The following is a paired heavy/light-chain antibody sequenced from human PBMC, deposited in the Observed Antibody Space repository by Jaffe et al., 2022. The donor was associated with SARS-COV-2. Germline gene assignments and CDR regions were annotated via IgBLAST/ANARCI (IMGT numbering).Heavy chain of an antibody. CDR3: ARDLNDILTGYYQNCFDP. CDR1: GYSFTSYG. CDR2: ISAYNGNT. D-gene: IGHD3-9*01. J-gene: IGHJ5*02. Sequence: QVQLVQSGAEVKKPGASVKVSCKASGYSFTSYGITWVRQAPGQGLEWMGWISAYNGNTKYAQSLQGRVTMTTDTSTSTAYMELRSLRSDDTAVYYCARDLNDILTGYYQNCFDPWGQGTLVTVSS. V-gene: IGHV1-18*01.
Light chain of an antibody. Sequence: EIVLTQSPATLSLSPGERATLSCRASQTVSNYLAWYQQKPGQAPRLLIYDASNRATGIPPRFSGSGSGTDFTLTISSLEPEDFAVYYCHQHSNWPPTFGGGTKVEIK. J-gene: IGKJ4*01. CDR2: DAS. V-gene: IGKV3-11*01. CDR3: HQHSNWPPT. CDR1: QTVSNY.